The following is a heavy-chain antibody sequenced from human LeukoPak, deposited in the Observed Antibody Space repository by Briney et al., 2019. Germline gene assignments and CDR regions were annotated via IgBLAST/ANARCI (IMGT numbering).Heavy chain of an antibody. J-gene: IGHJ5*02. CDR1: GFRFSDFT. D-gene: IGHD3-16*01. Sequence: PGGSLRLSCAASGFRFSDFTMTWVRQAPGKGPEWVSAIGGRGGSTYYSDSLGGRFNISRDNSKDMAYLQMNSLKVEDTATYYCGKEGGAWGQGTKVTASS. CDR2: IGGRGGST. CDR3: GKEGGA. V-gene: IGHV3-23*01.